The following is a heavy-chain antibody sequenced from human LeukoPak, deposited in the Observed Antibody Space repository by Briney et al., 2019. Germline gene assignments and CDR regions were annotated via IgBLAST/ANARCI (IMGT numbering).Heavy chain of an antibody. D-gene: IGHD4-11*01. CDR2: ISSGSSYI. CDR1: GFTFIGYS. CDR3: AKKKTDYSYPSSFDY. Sequence: GGSLRLSCAGSGFTFIGYSMNWVRQAPGKGLEWVSSISSGSSYIYYADSVKGRFTISRDNSKNTLYLQMNSLRAEDTAVYYCAKKKTDYSYPSSFDYWGQGTLVTVSS. J-gene: IGHJ4*02. V-gene: IGHV3-21*01.